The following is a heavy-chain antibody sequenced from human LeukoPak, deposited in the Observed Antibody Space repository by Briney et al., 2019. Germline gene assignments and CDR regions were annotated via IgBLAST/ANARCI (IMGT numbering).Heavy chain of an antibody. CDR2: ISYSGST. Sequence: SETLSLTCTVSRGSIISYYWSWIRQPPGKGLEWIEYISYSGSTDYNPSLRSRVTISVDTSKSQFSLKLSSVTAADTAVYYCARQRAYYFDHWGQGTLVTVSS. CDR1: RGSIISYY. CDR3: ARQRAYYFDH. J-gene: IGHJ4*02. V-gene: IGHV4-59*08.